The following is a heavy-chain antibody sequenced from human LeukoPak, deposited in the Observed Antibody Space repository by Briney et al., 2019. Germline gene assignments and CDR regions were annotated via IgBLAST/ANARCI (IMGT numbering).Heavy chain of an antibody. CDR1: GFTFSGSA. CDR3: TGNYYGSGSYADFDY. CDR2: IRSTANGYAT. Sequence: GGSLRLSCAASGFTFSGSALHWVRQASGKWLEWVGRIRSTANGYATAYAASVKGRFTISRDDSKNTAYLQMDSLKTEDTAVYYCTGNYYGSGSYADFDYWGQGTLVTVSS. D-gene: IGHD3-10*01. J-gene: IGHJ4*02. V-gene: IGHV3-73*01.